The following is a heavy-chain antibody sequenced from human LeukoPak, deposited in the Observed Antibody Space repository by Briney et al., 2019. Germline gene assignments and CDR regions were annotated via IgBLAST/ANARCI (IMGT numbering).Heavy chain of an antibody. CDR1: GFTFNNYW. J-gene: IGHJ6*03. CDR2: IRDDGSAK. Sequence: GGSLRLSCAVSGFTFNNYWMTWVRQPPGKGLEWVASIRDDGSAKYYMDSVKGRFSISRDDAKNSLSLRMNSLRAEDTAVYYCARRGAWSSGYQGTTYYMDVWGKGTTVTVSS. D-gene: IGHD3-22*01. V-gene: IGHV3-7*01. CDR3: ARRGAWSSGYQGTTYYMDV.